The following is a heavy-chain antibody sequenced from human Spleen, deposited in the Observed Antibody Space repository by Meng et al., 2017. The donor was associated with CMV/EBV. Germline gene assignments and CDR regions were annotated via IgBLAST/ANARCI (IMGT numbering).Heavy chain of an antibody. CDR2: ISAYNNNT. J-gene: IGHJ4*02. V-gene: IGHV1-18*01. CDR1: GYTFNTYG. CDR3: ARDQLSIAF. D-gene: IGHD1-1*01. Sequence: KVSCKASGYTFNTYGITWVRQAPGQGLEWMGWISAYNNNTKYAQKLQGRVTMTKDTSTSTAYMELRSLRSDDTAVYYCARDQLSIAFWGQGTLVTVSS.